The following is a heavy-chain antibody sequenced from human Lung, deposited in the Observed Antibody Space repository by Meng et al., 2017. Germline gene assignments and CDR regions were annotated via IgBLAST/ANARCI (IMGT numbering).Heavy chain of an antibody. V-gene: IGHV3-30*04. Sequence: GESLKISCAASAFTFSSYAMHWVRQAPGKGLEGVAVVSYDGSSKYLADAVKGRFTISRDNSKNTLYLQVTSLRAEDTAVYYCARSRAIRYFDPPKPEGYYGMDVWGQGTTVTVSS. CDR3: ARSRAIRYFDPPKPEGYYGMDV. CDR2: VSYDGSSK. CDR1: AFTFSSYA. J-gene: IGHJ6*02. D-gene: IGHD3-9*01.